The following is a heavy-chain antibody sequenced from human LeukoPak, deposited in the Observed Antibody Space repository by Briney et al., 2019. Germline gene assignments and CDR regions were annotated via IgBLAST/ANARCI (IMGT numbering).Heavy chain of an antibody. Sequence: SVTVSFKASGGTFISYAISWVRQAPGQGLEWMGGIIPIFGTANYAQKFQGRVTITADESTSTAYMELSSMRAEDTAVYYCAREYSRYDRGIDYWGRGTLVTVSS. J-gene: IGHJ4*02. D-gene: IGHD5-12*01. CDR3: AREYSRYDRGIDY. V-gene: IGHV1-69*01. CDR1: GGTFISYA. CDR2: IIPIFGTA.